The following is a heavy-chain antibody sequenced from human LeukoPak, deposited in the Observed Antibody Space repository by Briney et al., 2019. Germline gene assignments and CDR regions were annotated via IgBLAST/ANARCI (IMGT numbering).Heavy chain of an antibody. D-gene: IGHD6-6*01. CDR1: GFIFSHYA. CDR3: AKGSAVGRPYYFDS. V-gene: IGHV3-23*01. CDR2: IGGDGGST. J-gene: IGHJ4*02. Sequence: GGSLRLSCAASGFIFSHYAMSWFRQAPGKGLEWVSAIGGDGGSTYSADSVKGRFTISRDDSKNTLYLQMNSLTAEDTAVYYCAKGSAVGRPYYFDSWGQGTLVTVSS.